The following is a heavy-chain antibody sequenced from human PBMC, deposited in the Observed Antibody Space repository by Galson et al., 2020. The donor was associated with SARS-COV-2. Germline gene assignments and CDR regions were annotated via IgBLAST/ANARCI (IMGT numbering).Heavy chain of an antibody. V-gene: IGHV4-31*03. CDR2: IYYSGST. J-gene: IGHJ6*02. D-gene: IGHD3-10*01. CDR3: ARETAITMVRAVEYCMDV. CDR1: GGSISSGGYY. Sequence: SETLSLPCTVSGGSISSGGYYWSYHRQHPGKGREWIGYIYYSGSTYYNPSLKSRVTISVDTSKHQFSLKLSSVTAADTAVYYCARETAITMVRAVEYCMDVWGQGTTVTVSS.